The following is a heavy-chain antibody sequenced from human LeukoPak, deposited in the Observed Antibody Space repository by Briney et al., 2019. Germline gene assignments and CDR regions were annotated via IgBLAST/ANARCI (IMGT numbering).Heavy chain of an antibody. CDR2: IYYSGST. CDR1: GGSISSYY. CDR3: ARLSRGYSSSWHVDP. V-gene: IGHV4-59*08. D-gene: IGHD6-13*01. J-gene: IGHJ5*02. Sequence: SETLSLTCTVSGGSISSYYWSWIRQPPGKGLEWIGYIYYSGSTNYNPSLKSRVTISVDTSKNQFSLKLSSVTAADTAVYYCARLSRGYSSSWHVDPWGQGTLVTVSS.